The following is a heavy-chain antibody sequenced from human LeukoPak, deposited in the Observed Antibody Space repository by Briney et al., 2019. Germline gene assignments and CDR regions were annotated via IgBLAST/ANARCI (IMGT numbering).Heavy chain of an antibody. CDR1: GGSISSSSYY. J-gene: IGHJ4*02. CDR3: ARVPTVTFFDY. V-gene: IGHV4-39*01. Sequence: SETLSLTCTVSGGSISSSSYYWGWIRQPPGKGLEWIGSIYYSGSTYYNPSHKSRVTISVDTSKNQFSLKLSSVTAADTAVYYCARVPTVTFFDYWGQGTLVTVSS. D-gene: IGHD4-17*01. CDR2: IYYSGST.